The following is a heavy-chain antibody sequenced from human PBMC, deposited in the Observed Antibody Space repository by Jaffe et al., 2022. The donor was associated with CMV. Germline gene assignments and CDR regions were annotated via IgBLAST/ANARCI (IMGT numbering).Heavy chain of an antibody. CDR2: ISWNSGSI. D-gene: IGHD1-26*01. J-gene: IGHJ4*02. CDR3: AKDMSIVGATPRFDY. CDR1: GFTFDDYA. Sequence: EVQLVESGGGLVQPGRSLRLSCAASGFTFDDYAMHWVRQAPGKGLEWVSGISWNSGSIGYADSVKGRFTISRDNAKNSLYLQMNSLRAEDTALYYCAKDMSIVGATPRFDYWGQGTLVTVSS. V-gene: IGHV3-9*01.